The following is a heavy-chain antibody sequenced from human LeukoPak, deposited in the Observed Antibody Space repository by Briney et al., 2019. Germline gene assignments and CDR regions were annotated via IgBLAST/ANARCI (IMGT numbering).Heavy chain of an antibody. CDR2: IRLDGSDK. J-gene: IGHJ4*02. CDR3: AKGGVAPDY. CDR1: GFTFSTYS. Sequence: GGSLRLSCEASGFTFSTYSMHWVRQAPGKGLEWVAFIRLDGSDKYYADSVKGRFTISRDNSKNTLYLQMNSLRAEDTAVYYCAKGGVAPDYWGQGTLVTVSS. V-gene: IGHV3-30*02. D-gene: IGHD2-21*01.